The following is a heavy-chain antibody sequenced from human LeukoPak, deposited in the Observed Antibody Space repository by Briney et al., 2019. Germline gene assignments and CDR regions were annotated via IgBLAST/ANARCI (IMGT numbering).Heavy chain of an antibody. CDR2: INHSGST. D-gene: IGHD1-26*01. CDR1: GGSFSGYY. V-gene: IGHV4-34*01. Sequence: SETLSLTCAVYGGSFSGYYWSWIRQPPGKGLEWIGEINHSGSTNYNPSLKSRVTISVDTSKNQFSLKLSSVTAADTAVYYCARLVGATSGNYFDYWGQGTLVTVSS. J-gene: IGHJ4*02. CDR3: ARLVGATSGNYFDY.